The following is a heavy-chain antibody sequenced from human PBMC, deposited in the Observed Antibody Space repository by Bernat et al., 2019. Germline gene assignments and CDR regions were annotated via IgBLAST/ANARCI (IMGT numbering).Heavy chain of an antibody. CDR2: IRYDGSNK. Sequence: QVQLVESGGGVVQPGGSLRLSCAASGFTFSSYGMHWVRQAPGKGLEWVAFIRYDGSNKYYADSVKGRFTISRDNSKNTLYLQMNSLRAEDTAVYYFETATNWNDNTQGDLFDYWGQGTLVTVSS. D-gene: IGHD1-1*01. CDR3: ETATNWNDNTQGDLFDY. V-gene: IGHV3-30*02. J-gene: IGHJ4*02. CDR1: GFTFSSYG.